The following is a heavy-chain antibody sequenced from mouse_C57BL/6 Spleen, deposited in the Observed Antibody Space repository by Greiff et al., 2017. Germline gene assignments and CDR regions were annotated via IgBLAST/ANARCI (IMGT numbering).Heavy chain of an antibody. D-gene: IGHD3-2*02. J-gene: IGHJ2*01. CDR3: ARRQLRLRGFDY. CDR1: GYTFTDYY. CDR2: INPNNGGT. V-gene: IGHV1-26*01. Sequence: EVKLQQSGPELVKPGASVKISCKASGYTFTDYYMNWVKQSHGKSLEWIGDINPNNGGTSYNQKFKGKATLTVDKSSSTAYMELRSLTSEDSAVYYCARRQLRLRGFDYWGQGTTLTVSS.